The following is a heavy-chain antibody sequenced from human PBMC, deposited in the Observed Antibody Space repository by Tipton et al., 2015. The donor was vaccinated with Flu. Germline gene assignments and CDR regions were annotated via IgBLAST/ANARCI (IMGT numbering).Heavy chain of an antibody. CDR1: GGSVSSNVAT. CDR3: ARGSGSGPKDWFDP. V-gene: IGHV6-1*01. J-gene: IGHJ5*02. D-gene: IGHD3-10*01. CDR2: TYQRSMWHH. Sequence: TLSLTCVISGGSVSSNVATWNWIRQSPSRGLERLGKTYQRSMWHHIYAVSLRGRITITPDTSKNQFSLQLNSVTPEDTAVYYCARGSGSGPKDWFDPWGQGTQVTVSA.